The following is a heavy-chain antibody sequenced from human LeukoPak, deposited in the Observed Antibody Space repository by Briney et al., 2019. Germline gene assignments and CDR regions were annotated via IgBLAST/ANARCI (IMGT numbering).Heavy chain of an antibody. CDR1: GGSISSYY. Sequence: SETLSLTCTVSGGSISSYYWSWIRQPPGKGLEWIGEINHSGSTNYNPSLKSRVTISVDTSKNQFSLKLSSVTAADTAVYYCASLIAAAGGDYWGQGTLVTVSS. CDR2: INHSGST. D-gene: IGHD6-13*01. J-gene: IGHJ4*02. V-gene: IGHV4-34*01. CDR3: ASLIAAAGGDY.